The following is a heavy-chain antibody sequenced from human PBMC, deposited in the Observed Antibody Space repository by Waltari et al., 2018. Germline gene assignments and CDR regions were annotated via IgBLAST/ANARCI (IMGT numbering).Heavy chain of an antibody. J-gene: IGHJ4*02. V-gene: IGHV4-34*01. D-gene: IGHD2-15*01. CDR1: GGSFSGYY. CDR2: INHRERT. Sequence: QVQLQQWGAGLLKPSETLSLTCAVYGGSFSGYYWSWIRKPPGKGLEWIGEINHRERTNCNPCRKGRVTISAETSKNQFFLKLSSVTAADTAVYYCATVRRYCSGGSCSQFDYWGQGTLVTVSS. CDR3: ATVRRYCSGGSCSQFDY.